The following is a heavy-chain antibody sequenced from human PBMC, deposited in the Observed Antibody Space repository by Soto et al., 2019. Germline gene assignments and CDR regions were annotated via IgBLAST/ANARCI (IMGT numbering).Heavy chain of an antibody. V-gene: IGHV3-21*01. CDR3: TRDQGGSYDSWFDP. CDR1: TFSMYS. CDR2: ISSGSAFI. J-gene: IGHJ5*02. Sequence: GGSLRLSCNFTFSMYSMNWVRQAPGKGLEWVASISSGSAFIKYADSVKGRFSISRDNAKNSVSLQMNSLRAEDTAMYYCTRDQGGSYDSWFDPWGRGTLVTAPQ. D-gene: IGHD1-26*01.